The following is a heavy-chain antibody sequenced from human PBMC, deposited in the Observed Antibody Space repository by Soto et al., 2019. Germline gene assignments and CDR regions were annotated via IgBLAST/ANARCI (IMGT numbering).Heavy chain of an antibody. D-gene: IGHD5-12*01. CDR1: GFSFSSYA. CDR3: AKGSIEYSASVDN. Sequence: VQLLESGGGLVQPGGCLRLYCAASGFSFSSYAMVWVRQAPGKGLEWVSVISARGGSSYFADSVKGRFTIPRDNSKNVLSLEMNSLRAEDTAIYFCAKGSIEYSASVDNWGQGTLVLVSS. V-gene: IGHV3-23*01. J-gene: IGHJ4*02. CDR2: ISARGGSS.